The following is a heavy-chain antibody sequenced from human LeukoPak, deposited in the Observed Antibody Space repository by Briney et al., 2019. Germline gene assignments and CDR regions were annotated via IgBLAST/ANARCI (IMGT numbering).Heavy chain of an antibody. D-gene: IGHD4-17*01. J-gene: IGHJ3*02. CDR1: GGSISSYY. Sequence: SETLSLTCTVSGGSISSYYWSWIRQPPGKGLEWIGYIYYSGSTNYNPSLKSRVTISVDTSKNQLSLKLSSVTAADTAVYYCARLNGDYFDAFDIWGQGTMVTVSS. CDR2: IYYSGST. CDR3: ARLNGDYFDAFDI. V-gene: IGHV4-59*08.